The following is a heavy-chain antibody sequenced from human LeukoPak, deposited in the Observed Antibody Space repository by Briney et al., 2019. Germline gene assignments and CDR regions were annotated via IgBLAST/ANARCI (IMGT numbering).Heavy chain of an antibody. Sequence: PGGSLRLSCAASGFTFSSYGMHWVRQAPGKGLEWVAVIWYDGSNKYYADSVKGRFTISRDNSKNTLYLQMNSPRAEDTAVYYCAREPGSSSWYQLYYYYYGMDVWGQGTTVTVSS. CDR1: GFTFSSYG. CDR2: IWYDGSNK. D-gene: IGHD6-13*01. CDR3: AREPGSSSWYQLYYYYYGMDV. V-gene: IGHV3-33*01. J-gene: IGHJ6*02.